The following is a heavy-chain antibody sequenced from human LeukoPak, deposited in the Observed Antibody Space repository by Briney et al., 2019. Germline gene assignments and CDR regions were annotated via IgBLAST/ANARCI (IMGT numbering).Heavy chain of an antibody. Sequence: SETLSLTCALYGGSFSGFYWSWIRPPPGEGLAWIEEINHTVPPNYNPSLKSRVTIPVDTSKNQFALKLSSVTAADTAVYYCARDSSWQGFDPWGQGTLVTLSS. V-gene: IGHV4-34*01. CDR3: ARDSSWQGFDP. D-gene: IGHD6-13*01. CDR2: INHTVPP. J-gene: IGHJ5*02. CDR1: GGSFSGFY.